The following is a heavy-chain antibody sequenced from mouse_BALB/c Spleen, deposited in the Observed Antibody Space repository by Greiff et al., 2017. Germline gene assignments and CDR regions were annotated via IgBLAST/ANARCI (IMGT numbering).Heavy chain of an antibody. CDR2: ISYSGST. Sequence: EVKLMESGPSLVKPSQTLSLTCSVTGDSITSGYWNWIRKFPGNKLEYMGYISYSGSTYYNPSLKSRISITRDTSKNQYYLQLNSVTTEDTATYYCARIYDYSYYYAMDYWGQGTSVTVSS. D-gene: IGHD2-4*01. CDR3: ARIYDYSYYYAMDY. J-gene: IGHJ4*01. V-gene: IGHV3-8*02. CDR1: GDSITSGY.